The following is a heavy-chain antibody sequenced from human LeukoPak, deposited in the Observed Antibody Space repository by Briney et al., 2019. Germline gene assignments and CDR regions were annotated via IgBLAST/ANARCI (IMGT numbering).Heavy chain of an antibody. J-gene: IGHJ4*02. D-gene: IGHD5-24*01. Sequence: SVKVSCKASGGTFSSYAISWVRQAPGQGLEWMGRIIPILGIANYAQKFQGRVTITADKSTSTAYMELSSLRAEDTAVYFCAKRDDSNYALDYWGQGALVTVSS. CDR2: IIPILGIA. CDR1: GGTFSSYA. V-gene: IGHV1-69*04. CDR3: AKRDDSNYALDY.